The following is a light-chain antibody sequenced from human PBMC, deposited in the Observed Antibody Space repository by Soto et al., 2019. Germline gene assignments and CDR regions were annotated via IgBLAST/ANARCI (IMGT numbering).Light chain of an antibody. CDR3: QQDGSSPFT. Sequence: DIVLTQSPGTLSLSPGERAALSCRASESVTGGYLAWYQQKPGQAPSLLIYGTSMKATGISDRFTGSGSGTDFTLTISRLKPEDFAVYYCQQDGSSPFTFGGGTKVEMK. J-gene: IGKJ4*01. CDR1: ESVTGGY. V-gene: IGKV3-20*01. CDR2: GTS.